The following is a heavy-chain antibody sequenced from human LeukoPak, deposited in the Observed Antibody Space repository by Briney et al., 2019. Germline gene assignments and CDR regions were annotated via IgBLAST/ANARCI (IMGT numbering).Heavy chain of an antibody. D-gene: IGHD2-8*01. Sequence: PGGSLRLSCAASGFIFDTYAMNWVRQAPGKGLEWISSINSRGSGEYYADSVKGRFTISRDNAKNSLYLQMNSLRAEDTAVYYCAREGSIVPHQDLDYWGQGTLVTVSS. J-gene: IGHJ4*02. CDR2: INSRGSGE. V-gene: IGHV3-21*01. CDR1: GFIFDTYA. CDR3: AREGSIVPHQDLDY.